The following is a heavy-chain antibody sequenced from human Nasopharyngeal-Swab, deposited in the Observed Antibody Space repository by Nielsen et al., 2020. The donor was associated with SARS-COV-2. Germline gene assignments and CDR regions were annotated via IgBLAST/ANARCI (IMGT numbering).Heavy chain of an antibody. V-gene: IGHV4-30-4*01. CDR3: ARGPHYYGSGFQDY. J-gene: IGHJ4*02. Sequence: SETRSLTCSFSGGSISRGDDYWSWIRQTPGKGLEWIGYIYYSGSTYYNPSLKRRVTISVDTSKNQFSLKLSSVTAADTAVYYCARGPHYYGSGFQDYWGQGTLVTVSS. CDR1: GGSISRGDDY. CDR2: IYYSGST. D-gene: IGHD3-10*01.